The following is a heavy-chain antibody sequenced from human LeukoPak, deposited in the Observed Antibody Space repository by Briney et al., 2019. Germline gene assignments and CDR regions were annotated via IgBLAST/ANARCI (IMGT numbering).Heavy chain of an antibody. CDR2: ISISGSTI. J-gene: IGHJ4*02. CDR3: ARDRYYDILTGYYD. Sequence: HPGGSLRPSCAASGFTFSSYEMNWVRQAPGKGLEWVSYISISGSTIYYADSVKGRFTISRDNAKNSLYLQMNSLRAEDTAVYYCARDRYYDILTGYYDWGQGTLVTVSS. V-gene: IGHV3-48*03. CDR1: GFTFSSYE. D-gene: IGHD3-9*01.